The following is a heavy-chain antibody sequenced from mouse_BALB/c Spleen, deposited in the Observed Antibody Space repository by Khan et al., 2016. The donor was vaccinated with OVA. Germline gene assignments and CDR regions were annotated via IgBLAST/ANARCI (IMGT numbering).Heavy chain of an antibody. Sequence: VHVKQSGPELVKPGTSVKMSCKASGYRFTSYIIHWVKQRPGQGLEWIGYINPYNGATKYNEKFKGKATLTSDKSSNTAYMELNSLTSEDSAVYYCARGNWQSYYFDYWGQGTTLTVSS. CDR2: INPYNGAT. CDR3: ARGNWQSYYFDY. J-gene: IGHJ2*01. D-gene: IGHD4-1*01. CDR1: GYRFTSYI. V-gene: IGHV1S136*01.